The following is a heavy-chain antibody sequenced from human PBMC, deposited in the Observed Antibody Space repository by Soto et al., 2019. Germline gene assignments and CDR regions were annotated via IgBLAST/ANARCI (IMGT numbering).Heavy chain of an antibody. CDR3: AREPSAYLYDFWSGYQGAFDI. V-gene: IGHV3-30*03. D-gene: IGHD3-3*01. J-gene: IGHJ3*02. Sequence: GGSLRLSCAASGFTFSSYGMHWVRQAPGKGLEWVAVISYDGSNKYYADSVKGRFTISRDNSKNTLYLQMNSLRAEDTAVYYCAREPSAYLYDFWSGYQGAFDIWGQGTMVTVSS. CDR2: ISYDGSNK. CDR1: GFTFSSYG.